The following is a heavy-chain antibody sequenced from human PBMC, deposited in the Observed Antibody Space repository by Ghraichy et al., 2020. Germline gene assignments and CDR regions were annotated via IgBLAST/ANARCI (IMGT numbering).Heavy chain of an antibody. Sequence: SETLSLTCTVSGESISDNHWNWIRQPAGKGLEWIGRVFRETIDYNPSLKSRITMSLDTSKNQFSLKLNSVSAADPAVNYCARDGYGDYSDWYFDLWGRGTLVTVSS. CDR2: VFRETI. CDR3: ARDGYGDYSDWYFDL. J-gene: IGHJ2*01. CDR1: GESISDNH. D-gene: IGHD4-17*01. V-gene: IGHV4-4*07.